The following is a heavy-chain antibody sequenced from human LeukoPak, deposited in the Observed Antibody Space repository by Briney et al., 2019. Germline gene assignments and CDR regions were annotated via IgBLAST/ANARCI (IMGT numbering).Heavy chain of an antibody. V-gene: IGHV3-21*01. CDR2: ISSGSKYI. CDR1: GFTFSSHS. J-gene: IGHJ6*02. D-gene: IGHD2-2*01. Sequence: GGSLRLSCAASGFTFSSHSMNWVRQAPGKGLEWVSSISSGSKYIYYADSVKGRFTISRDNAKNSLYLQMSSLRAEDTAVYYCARVNCGSTSCQLDVWGQGTTVIVSS. CDR3: ARVNCGSTSCQLDV.